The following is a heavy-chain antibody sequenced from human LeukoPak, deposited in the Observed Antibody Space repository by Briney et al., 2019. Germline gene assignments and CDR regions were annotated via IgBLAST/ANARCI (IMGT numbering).Heavy chain of an antibody. J-gene: IGHJ4*02. CDR2: ISSSSSYT. Sequence: GGSLRLSCAASGFTFSDYYMSWIRQAPGKGLEWVSYISSSSSYTNYADSVKGRFTISRDNAKNSLYQQMNSLRAEDTAVYYCARESESSGFDYWGQGTLVTVSS. CDR3: ARESESSGFDY. D-gene: IGHD6-19*01. V-gene: IGHV3-11*06. CDR1: GFTFSDYY.